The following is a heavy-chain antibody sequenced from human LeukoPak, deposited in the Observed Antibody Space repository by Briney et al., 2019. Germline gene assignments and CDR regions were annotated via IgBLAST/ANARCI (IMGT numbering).Heavy chain of an antibody. Sequence: PGGSLRLSCAASGFTFSSYGMHWVRQAPGKGLEWVAFIRYDGSNKYYADSVKGRFTISRDNSKNTLYLHVNSLRPEDTAVYYCARHSPSAPIPTWIQLWFLGAFDIWGQGTMVTVSS. CDR1: GFTFSSYG. V-gene: IGHV3-30*02. CDR3: ARHSPSAPIPTWIQLWFLGAFDI. D-gene: IGHD5-18*01. J-gene: IGHJ3*02. CDR2: IRYDGSNK.